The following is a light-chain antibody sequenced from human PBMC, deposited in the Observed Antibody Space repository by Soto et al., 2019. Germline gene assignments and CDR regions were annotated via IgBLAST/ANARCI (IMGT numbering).Light chain of an antibody. J-gene: IGLJ1*01. CDR3: TSYTSSSTLYV. CDR1: SSDVGGYNY. V-gene: IGLV2-14*01. Sequence: QSALTQPASVSGSPGQSITISCTGTSSDVGGYNYVSWYQQHPGKAPKLMIYDVRNRASGASNRFSGSKSGNTASLTISGLQAEDEADYYCTSYTSSSTLYVFGPGTKLTVL. CDR2: DVR.